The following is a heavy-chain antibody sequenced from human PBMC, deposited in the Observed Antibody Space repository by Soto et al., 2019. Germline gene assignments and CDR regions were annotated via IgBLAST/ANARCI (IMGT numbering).Heavy chain of an antibody. CDR1: GGTFSSYA. D-gene: IGHD3-10*01. J-gene: IGHJ4*02. CDR2: ISAYNGNT. Sequence: GASVKVSCKASGGTFSSYAISWVRQAPGQGLEWLGWISAYNGNTHYAQKVRDRVTLTTDTSTNTAYMELRSLTSDDTAVYYCARDQESITDRILQYWGQGTRVTVSS. CDR3: ARDQESITDRILQY. V-gene: IGHV1-18*01.